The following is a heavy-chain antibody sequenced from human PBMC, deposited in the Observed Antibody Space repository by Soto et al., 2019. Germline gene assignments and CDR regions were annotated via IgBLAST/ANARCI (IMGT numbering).Heavy chain of an antibody. CDR1: GVSVNRGVYS. D-gene: IGHD2-2*01. CDR3: ARSIVTPSAMFDH. CDR2: IYRTGHT. Sequence: PSETLSLTCAVAGVSVNRGVYSWSWIRKTPGKGLEWLAYIYRTGHTIYNPSLNSRATISLDEPNNQFSLHLTSVTAADTAVYYCARSIVTPSAMFDHWGQGLLVTVSS. J-gene: IGHJ5*02. V-gene: IGHV4-30-2*01.